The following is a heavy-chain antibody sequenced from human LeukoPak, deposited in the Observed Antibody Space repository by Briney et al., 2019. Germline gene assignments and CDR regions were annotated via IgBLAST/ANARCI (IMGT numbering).Heavy chain of an antibody. CDR2: INPSNGAT. J-gene: IGHJ6*02. Sequence: ASVKVSSKASGYTFTTYYMHWVRQAPGQGLEWVGIINPSNGATSYAQNFQGRVTMTRDTSTSTVYMDLSGLSSEDTAVYFCARDLAVTGTGYYYGMDVWGQGTTVTVSS. CDR1: GYTFTTYY. CDR3: ARDLAVTGTGYYYGMDV. V-gene: IGHV1-46*01. D-gene: IGHD6-19*01.